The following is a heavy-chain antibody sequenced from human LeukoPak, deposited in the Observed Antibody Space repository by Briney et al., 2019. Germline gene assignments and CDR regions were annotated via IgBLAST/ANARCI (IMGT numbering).Heavy chain of an antibody. D-gene: IGHD1-26*01. Sequence: MASETLSLTCTVSGGSISSSSYYWGWIRQPPGKGLEWIGSIYYSGSTYYNPSLKSRVPISVETSKNQFSLKLSSVTPRDPAGCYGAGERELQSQHWGQGTLVTVSS. CDR1: GGSISSSSYY. CDR2: IYYSGST. CDR3: AGERELQSQH. J-gene: IGHJ1*01. V-gene: IGHV4-39*02.